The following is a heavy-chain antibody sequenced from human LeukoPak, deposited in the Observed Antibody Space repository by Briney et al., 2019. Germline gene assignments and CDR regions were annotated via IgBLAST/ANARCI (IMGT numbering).Heavy chain of an antibody. CDR1: GYTFTSYA. V-gene: IGHV1-3*01. D-gene: IGHD5-18*01. CDR3: ARGRYSYGYGYAYYYYGMDV. CDR2: INAGNGNT. Sequence: ASVKVSCKASGYTFTSYAMHWVRQAPGQRLEWMGWINAGNGNTKYSQKFQGRVTITRDTSISTAYMELSRLRSDDTAVYYCARGRYSYGYGYAYYYYGMDVWGQGTTATVSS. J-gene: IGHJ6*02.